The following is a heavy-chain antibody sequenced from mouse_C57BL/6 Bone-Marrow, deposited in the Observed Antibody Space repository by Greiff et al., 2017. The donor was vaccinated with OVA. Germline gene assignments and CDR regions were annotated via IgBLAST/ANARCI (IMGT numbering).Heavy chain of an antibody. Sequence: EVQRVESGGDLVKPGGSLKLSCAASGFTFSSYGMSWVRQTPDKRLEWVATISSGGSYTYYPDSVKGRFTISRDNAKNTLYLQMSSLKSEDTAMYYCARQNYKGYFDYWGQGATLTVSS. J-gene: IGHJ2*01. D-gene: IGHD2-12*01. CDR1: GFTFSSYG. CDR2: ISSGGSYT. V-gene: IGHV5-6*01. CDR3: ARQNYKGYFDY.